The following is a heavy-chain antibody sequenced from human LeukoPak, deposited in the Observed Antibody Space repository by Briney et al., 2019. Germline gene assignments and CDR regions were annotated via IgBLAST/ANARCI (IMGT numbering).Heavy chain of an antibody. CDR2: ISAYNGNR. CDR3: ARGDRYHRSYSSGWKTYNWFDP. J-gene: IGHJ5*02. Sequence: GASVKVSCKATGYTFTSYGISWVRQAPGQGLEWMGWISAYNGNRNYAQNLQGRVTMTRDTSISTAYMELSRLRSDDTAVYHCARGDRYHRSYSSGWKTYNWFDPWGQGTLVTVSS. CDR1: GYTFTSYG. D-gene: IGHD6-19*01. V-gene: IGHV1-18*01.